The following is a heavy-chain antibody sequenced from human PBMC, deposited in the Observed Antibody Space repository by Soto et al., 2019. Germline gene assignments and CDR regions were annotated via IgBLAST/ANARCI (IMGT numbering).Heavy chain of an antibody. D-gene: IGHD3-16*01. CDR2: IYNSVST. CDR3: AIYSSIGAYDGY. V-gene: IGHV4-59*08. Sequence: QVQLQESGPGLVKPSETLSLTCTVSGGSISSDYWSWIRQPPGKGLEWIGYIYNSVSTNYSPSLKRRLTISVDTSRNQFSLKLSSVTAAATAVYYCAIYSSIGAYDGYWGQGTLVTVSS. J-gene: IGHJ4*02. CDR1: GGSISSDY.